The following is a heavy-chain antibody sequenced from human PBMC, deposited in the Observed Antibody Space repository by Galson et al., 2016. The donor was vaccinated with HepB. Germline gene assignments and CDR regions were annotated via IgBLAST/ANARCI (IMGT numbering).Heavy chain of an antibody. Sequence: SLRLSCAASGFTFDVYAMHWVRQTPGKGLEWVSGISGNSVSIEYADSVKGRFTISRDNAKNSLYLQMNSLRAEDTAVYYCARARRYASWSAPVYHFDYWGQGALVTVSS. CDR2: ISGNSVSI. CDR3: ARARRYASWSAPVYHFDY. J-gene: IGHJ4*02. V-gene: IGHV3-9*01. D-gene: IGHD6-13*01. CDR1: GFTFDVYA.